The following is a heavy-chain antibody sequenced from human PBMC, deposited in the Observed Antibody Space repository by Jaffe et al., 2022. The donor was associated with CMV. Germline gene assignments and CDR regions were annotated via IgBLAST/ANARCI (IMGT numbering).Heavy chain of an antibody. Sequence: QVQLQQWGAGLLKPSETLSLTCAVYGGSFSGYYWNWIRQPPGKGLEWIGEINHSGGTNYNPSLKSRVTISIDTSKNQFSLKLSSVTAADTAVYYCERGVQLPRGDWGQGTLVTVSS. CDR3: ERGVQLPRGD. J-gene: IGHJ4*02. CDR1: GGSFSGYY. CDR2: INHSGGT. D-gene: IGHD1-1*01. V-gene: IGHV4-34*01.